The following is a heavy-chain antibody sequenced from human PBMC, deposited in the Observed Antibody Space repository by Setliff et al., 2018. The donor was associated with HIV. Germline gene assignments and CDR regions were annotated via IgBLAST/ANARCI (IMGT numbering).Heavy chain of an antibody. CDR1: GYSISSGYY. D-gene: IGHD6-13*01. J-gene: IGHJ4*02. CDR3: ARGESGYSSSWYPLPFDY. V-gene: IGHV4-38-2*01. Sequence: SETLSLTCAVSGYSISSGYYWGWIRQPPGKGLEWIGNINHSGSTNYNPSLKSRVTISVDTSKNQFSLKLSSVTAADTAVYYCARGESGYSSSWYPLPFDYWGQGTLVTVS. CDR2: INHSGST.